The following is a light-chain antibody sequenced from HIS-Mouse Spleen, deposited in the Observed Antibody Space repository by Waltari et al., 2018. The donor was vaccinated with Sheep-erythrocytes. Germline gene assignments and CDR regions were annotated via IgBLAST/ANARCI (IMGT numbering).Light chain of an antibody. Sequence: SYELTQPPSVSVSPGQTASITRSGDKLGEKYACWYQQKPGQSPVLVIYQDSKRPSGIPGRFSGSNSGNTATLTISGTQAMDEADYYCQAWDSSIVVFGGGTKLTVL. CDR1: KLGEKY. CDR2: QDS. J-gene: IGLJ2*01. CDR3: QAWDSSIVV. V-gene: IGLV3-1*01.